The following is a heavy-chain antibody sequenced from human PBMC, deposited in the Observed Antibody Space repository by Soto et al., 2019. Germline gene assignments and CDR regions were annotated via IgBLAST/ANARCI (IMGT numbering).Heavy chain of an antibody. J-gene: IGHJ3*02. V-gene: IGHV3-49*03. CDR2: IRSKAYGGTT. CDR1: GFTFGDYA. D-gene: IGHD3-3*01. CDR3: TRPTYYDFWSGQPYAFDI. Sequence: GGSLRLSCTASGFTFGDYAMSWFRQAPGKGLEWVGFIRSKAYGGTTEYAASVKGRFTISRDDSKSIAYLQMNSLKTEDTAVYYCTRPTYYDFWSGQPYAFDIWGQGTMVTVSS.